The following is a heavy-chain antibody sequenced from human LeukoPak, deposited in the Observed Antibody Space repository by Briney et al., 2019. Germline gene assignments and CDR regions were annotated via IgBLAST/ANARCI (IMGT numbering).Heavy chain of an antibody. D-gene: IGHD3-16*01. Sequence: ASVKVSCKASGGTLRSYAISWVRQAPGQGLEWMGGTIPIFGTATYAQRFQGRVTITTDESRSTAYMELNSLRSDDTAVYYCVREGEPQTFAYCGQGTLVTVSS. J-gene: IGHJ4*02. CDR1: GGTLRSYA. CDR3: VREGEPQTFAY. V-gene: IGHV1-69*05. CDR2: TIPIFGTA.